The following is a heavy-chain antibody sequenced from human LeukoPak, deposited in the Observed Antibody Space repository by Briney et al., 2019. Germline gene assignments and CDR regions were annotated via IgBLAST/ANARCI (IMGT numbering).Heavy chain of an antibody. CDR3: VKAYPTDYYFDY. CDR2: ISSDATDT. V-gene: IGHV3-64D*06. Sequence: GGSLRLSCSASGFTFSSYAIHWVRQAPGKGLECVSGISSDATDTYYADSVKGRFTISRDNSKNTLFLQMSSLRAEDTAVYYCVKAYPTDYYFDYWGQGTLVTVSS. J-gene: IGHJ4*02. CDR1: GFTFSSYA.